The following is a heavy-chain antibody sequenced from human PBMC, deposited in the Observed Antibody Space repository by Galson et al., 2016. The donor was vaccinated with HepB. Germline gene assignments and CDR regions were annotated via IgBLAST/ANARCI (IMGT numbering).Heavy chain of an antibody. CDR2: IIPILGVA. CDR1: GGTISSYV. D-gene: IGHD3-9*01. J-gene: IGHJ4*02. CDR3: ATSYYEILTAYNPGGRFDS. Sequence: SVKVSCKASGGTISSYVIIWVRQAPGQGLEWMGRIIPILGVARYSRNFQGRVTITADKSTSTAYMELTSLRSEDTAMYYCATSYYEILTAYNPGGRFDSWGQGTLVTVSS. V-gene: IGHV1-69*04.